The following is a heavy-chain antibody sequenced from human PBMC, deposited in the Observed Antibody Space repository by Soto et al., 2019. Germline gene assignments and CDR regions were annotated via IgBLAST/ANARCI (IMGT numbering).Heavy chain of an antibody. Sequence: SETLSLTCAVYGGSFSGYYWSWIRQPPGKGLEWIGEINHSGSTNYNPSLKSRVTISVDTSKNQFSLKLSFVTAADTAVYYCARGTRIAVAGTGIGNYYYGMDVWGQGTTVTVSS. D-gene: IGHD6-19*01. V-gene: IGHV4-34*01. CDR1: GGSFSGYY. CDR3: ARGTRIAVAGTGIGNYYYGMDV. CDR2: INHSGST. J-gene: IGHJ6*02.